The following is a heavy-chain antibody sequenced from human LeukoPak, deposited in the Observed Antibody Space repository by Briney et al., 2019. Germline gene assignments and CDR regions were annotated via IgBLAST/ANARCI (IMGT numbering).Heavy chain of an antibody. CDR3: TRDTGTTGEVKFDP. D-gene: IGHD4-17*01. J-gene: IGHJ5*02. CDR2: IYYSGTT. Sequence: SSETLSLTCTVSGVSISTYYWSWIRQPPGKGLEWIGYIYYSGTTNYNPSLKSRVTMSVDTSKSQFSLNLMSVTAADTAVYYCTRDTGTTGEVKFDPWGQGTLVTVSS. CDR1: GVSISTYY. V-gene: IGHV4-59*12.